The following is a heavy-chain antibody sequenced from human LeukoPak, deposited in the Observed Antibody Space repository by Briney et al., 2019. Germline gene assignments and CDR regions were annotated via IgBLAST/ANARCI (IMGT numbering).Heavy chain of an antibody. CDR3: ARSLVVPTAVTNWLNP. Sequence: ASVKVSCKASGYTFTGYYIHWVRQAPGQGLEWMGWIIPNSGGTNYAQNFQGRITMTRDTSISAAYMELRGLTSDDTAVYYCARSLVVPTAVTNWLNPWGPGTLVTASS. D-gene: IGHD6-13*01. CDR2: IIPNSGGT. J-gene: IGHJ5*02. V-gene: IGHV1-2*02. CDR1: GYTFTGYY.